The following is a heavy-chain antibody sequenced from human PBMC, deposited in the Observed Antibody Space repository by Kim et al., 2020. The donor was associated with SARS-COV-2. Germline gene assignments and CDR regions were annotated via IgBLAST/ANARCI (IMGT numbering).Heavy chain of an antibody. CDR3: ARGHIVVVTAIRYFDY. D-gene: IGHD2-21*02. J-gene: IGHJ4*02. V-gene: IGHV4-31*02. Sequence: SLKSRVTIAVDTSKNQFSLKLSSVTAADTAVYYCARGHIVVVTAIRYFDYWGQGTLVTVSS.